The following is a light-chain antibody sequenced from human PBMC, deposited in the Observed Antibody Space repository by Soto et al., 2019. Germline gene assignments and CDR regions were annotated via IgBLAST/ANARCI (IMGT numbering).Light chain of an antibody. J-gene: IGLJ1*01. CDR3: SSYTSSSTLYV. CDR2: EVS. Sequence: QSVLTQPPSVSGAPGQTVTISCTGSNSNVGGGYDVHWYQQLPGKAPKLMIYEVSNRPSGVSNRFSGSKSGNTASLTISGLQAEDEADYYCSSYTSSSTLYVFGTGTKLTVL. V-gene: IGLV2-14*01. CDR1: NSNVGGGYD.